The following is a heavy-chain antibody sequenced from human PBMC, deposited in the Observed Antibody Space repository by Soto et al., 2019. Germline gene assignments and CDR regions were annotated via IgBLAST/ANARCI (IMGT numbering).Heavy chain of an antibody. Sequence: QVQLQESGPGLVKPSGTLSLTCAVSGGSISNNNWWGCVRQHPGKGLEWIGEIDHSGSTNYNPSLKSRVAISVDKSKNQFSLKLSSVTAADTAVYYCARVPWGVVVTAGPDIWGRGTMVTVSS. J-gene: IGHJ3*02. CDR2: IDHSGST. CDR1: GGSISNNNW. V-gene: IGHV4-4*02. CDR3: ARVPWGVVVTAGPDI. D-gene: IGHD2-21*02.